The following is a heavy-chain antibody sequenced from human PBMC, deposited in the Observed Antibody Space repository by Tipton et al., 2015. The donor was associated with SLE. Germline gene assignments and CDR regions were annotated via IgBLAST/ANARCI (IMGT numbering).Heavy chain of an antibody. V-gene: IGHV4-39*07. CDR1: GGSISSSSYY. D-gene: IGHD3-10*01. CDR2: IYYSGST. CDR3: ARLEVTMVQGVIISYGMDV. J-gene: IGHJ6*02. Sequence: TLSLTCTVSGGSISSSSYYWGWIRQPPGKGLEWIGSIYYSGSTYYNPSLKSRVTISVDTSKNQFSLKLSSVTAADTAVYYCARLEVTMVQGVIISYGMDVWGQGTTVTVSS.